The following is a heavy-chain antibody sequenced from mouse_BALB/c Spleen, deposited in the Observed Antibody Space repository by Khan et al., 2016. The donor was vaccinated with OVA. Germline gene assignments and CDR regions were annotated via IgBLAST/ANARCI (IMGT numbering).Heavy chain of an antibody. V-gene: IGHV3-1*02. J-gene: IGHJ2*01. CDR1: GYSITSGYG. CDR2: ISYSGST. CDR3: ARTARIKY. Sequence: VQLKESGPDLVKPSQSLSLTCTVTGYSITSGYGWNWIRQFPGNKLEWMGYISYSGSTNYNPSLKRRISITRDTSKNQFFLQLNSVTTEDTATYYCARTARIKYWGQGTTLTVSS. D-gene: IGHD1-2*01.